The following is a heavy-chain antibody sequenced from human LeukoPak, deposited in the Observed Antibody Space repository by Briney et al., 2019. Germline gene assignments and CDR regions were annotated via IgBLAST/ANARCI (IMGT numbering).Heavy chain of an antibody. D-gene: IGHD3-22*01. J-gene: IGHJ4*02. V-gene: IGHV1-2*02. CDR1: GYTFTGCY. Sequence: ASVKVSCKASGYTFTGCYTHWVRQAPGQGLEWMGWINPNSGGTNYAQKFQGRVTMTRDTSISTAYMELSRLRSDDTAVYYCARLDYYDSSGQFDYWGQGTLVTVSS. CDR3: ARLDYYDSSGQFDY. CDR2: INPNSGGT.